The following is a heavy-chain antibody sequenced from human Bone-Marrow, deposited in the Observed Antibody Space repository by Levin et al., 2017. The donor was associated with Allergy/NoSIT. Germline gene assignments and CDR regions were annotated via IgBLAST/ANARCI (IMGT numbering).Heavy chain of an antibody. CDR1: GYTFSDYY. CDR2: IDPTRGAT. J-gene: IGHJ4*02. CDR3: ARGGASSNDY. V-gene: IGHV1-2*02. D-gene: IGHD6-13*01. Sequence: ASVKVSCSVSGYTFSDYYIHWIRQTPGQGLEWIGWIDPTRGATQFAEKFHARVVLTRNSSISTAYMELGKLRSDDTALYYCARGGASSNDYWGQGALVTVSS.